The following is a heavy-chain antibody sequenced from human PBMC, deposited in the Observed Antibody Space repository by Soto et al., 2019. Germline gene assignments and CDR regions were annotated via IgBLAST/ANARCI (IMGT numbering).Heavy chain of an antibody. CDR2: IIPIFGTA. D-gene: IGHD3-22*01. V-gene: IGHV1-69*06. J-gene: IGHJ3*02. CDR1: GGTFSSYA. Sequence: QVQLVQSGAEVQKPGSSVKVSCKASGGTFSSYAISWVRQAPGQGLEWMGGIIPIFGTANYAQKFQGRVTITADKSTSTAYMELSSLRSEDTAVYYCARELYYYDSSGFEDAFDIWGQGTMVTVSS. CDR3: ARELYYYDSSGFEDAFDI.